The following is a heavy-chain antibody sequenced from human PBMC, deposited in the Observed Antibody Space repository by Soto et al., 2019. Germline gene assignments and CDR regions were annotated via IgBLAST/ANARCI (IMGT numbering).Heavy chain of an antibody. Sequence: KPSETLSLTCTVSGGSISSGGYYWSWIRQHPGKGLEWIGYIYYSGSTYYNPSLKSRVTISVDTSKNQFSLKLSSVTAADTAVYYCAIAAHLVGAIDYYFDYWGQGTLVTVSS. CDR3: AIAAHLVGAIDYYFDY. V-gene: IGHV4-31*03. CDR2: IYYSGST. D-gene: IGHD1-26*01. CDR1: GGSISSGGYY. J-gene: IGHJ4*02.